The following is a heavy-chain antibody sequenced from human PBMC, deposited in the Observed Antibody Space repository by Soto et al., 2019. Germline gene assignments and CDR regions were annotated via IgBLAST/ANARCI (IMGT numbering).Heavy chain of an antibody. CDR3: ARARIMTMVRGVISNDFDY. CDR2: INPSGGST. J-gene: IGHJ4*02. Sequence: ASVKVSCKASGYTFTSYYMHWVRQAPGQGLEWMGIINPSGGSTSYAQKFQGRVTMTRDTSTSTVYMELSSLRSEDTAVYYCARARIMTMVRGVISNDFDYWGQGTLVTVSS. D-gene: IGHD3-10*01. V-gene: IGHV1-46*03. CDR1: GYTFTSYY.